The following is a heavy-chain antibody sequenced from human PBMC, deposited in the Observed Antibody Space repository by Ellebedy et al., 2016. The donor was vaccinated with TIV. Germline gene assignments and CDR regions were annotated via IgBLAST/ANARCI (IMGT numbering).Heavy chain of an antibody. Sequence: GESLKISCAASGFTFSTYGMYWVRQAPGKGLEWLAIISFDGNNKYYADSVKGRFTISRDNSKNTLYLQINSLRAEDTAVYYCSKDRRGDSYYYYGMDVWGQGTTVTVSS. D-gene: IGHD2-21*02. CDR3: SKDRRGDSYYYYGMDV. CDR1: GFTFSTYG. CDR2: ISFDGNNK. J-gene: IGHJ6*02. V-gene: IGHV3-30*18.